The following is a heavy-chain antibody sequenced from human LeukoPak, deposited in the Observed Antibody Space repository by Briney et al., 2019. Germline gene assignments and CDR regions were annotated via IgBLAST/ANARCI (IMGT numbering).Heavy chain of an antibody. CDR2: INTGNGNT. V-gene: IGHV1-3*04. CDR3: ARDLGSGSLHY. Sequence: ASVKVSCKASGYTFTSFAIHWVRQAPGQRLEWMGWINTGNGNTKYSQKFQGRVTITRDTSASTAYKELSSLRSEDTAVYYCARDLGSGSLHYWGQGTLVTVSS. J-gene: IGHJ4*02. D-gene: IGHD1-26*01. CDR1: GYTFTSFA.